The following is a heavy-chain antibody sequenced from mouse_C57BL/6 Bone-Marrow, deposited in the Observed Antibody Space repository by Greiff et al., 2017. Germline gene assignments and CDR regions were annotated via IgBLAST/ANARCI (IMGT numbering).Heavy chain of an antibody. CDR1: GFNIKDDY. CDR3: TTFITTVVAGN. J-gene: IGHJ2*01. V-gene: IGHV14-4*01. Sequence: VQLKESGAELVRPGASVKLSCTASGFNIKDDYMHWVKQRPEQGLEWIGWIDPENGDTEYASKFQGKATITADTSSNPAYLQLSSLTSEDTAVYYCTTFITTVVAGNWGQGTTLTVSS. CDR2: IDPENGDT. D-gene: IGHD1-1*01.